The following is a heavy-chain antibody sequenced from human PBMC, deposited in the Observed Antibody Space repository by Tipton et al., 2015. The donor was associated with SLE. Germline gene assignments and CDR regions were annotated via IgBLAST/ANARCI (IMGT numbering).Heavy chain of an antibody. Sequence: TLSLTCTVSGYSISSAYYWGWIRQPPGKGLEWIGSIYHSGSTYYNPSLKSRVTISVDTSKNQFSLKLSSVTAADTAVYYCARRALGVVPLFDYWGQGTLVTVSS. J-gene: IGHJ4*02. CDR1: GYSISSAYY. D-gene: IGHD3-3*01. CDR2: IYHSGST. V-gene: IGHV4-38-2*02. CDR3: ARRALGVVPLFDY.